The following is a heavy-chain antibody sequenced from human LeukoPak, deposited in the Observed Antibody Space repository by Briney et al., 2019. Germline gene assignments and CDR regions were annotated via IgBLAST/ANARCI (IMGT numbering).Heavy chain of an antibody. V-gene: IGHV3-7*01. CDR1: GFSFRTYW. CDR3: ARDAYTSASDS. J-gene: IGHJ5*01. Sequence: GGSLRLSCAASGFSFRTYWMTWVHQAPGKGLEWVANLSPEGSDKFYVDSVKGRFTIFRDNAKSSVYLQMSSLRVEDTAVYYCARDAYTSASDSWGQGTLVSVSS. CDR2: LSPEGSDK. D-gene: IGHD3-16*01.